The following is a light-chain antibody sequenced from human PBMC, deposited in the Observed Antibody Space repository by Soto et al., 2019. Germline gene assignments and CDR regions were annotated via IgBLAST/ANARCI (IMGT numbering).Light chain of an antibody. CDR3: SSYTTSNTYV. Sequence: QSALTQPASVSGSPGQSITISCTGTTSDVGAFDYVSWYQHHPGKAPKLVIYDVSDRPSGVSNRFSASKSGNTASLTISGLQTEDEADYYCSSYTTSNTYVFGTGTKVTVL. CDR2: DVS. CDR1: TSDVGAFDY. V-gene: IGLV2-14*03. J-gene: IGLJ1*01.